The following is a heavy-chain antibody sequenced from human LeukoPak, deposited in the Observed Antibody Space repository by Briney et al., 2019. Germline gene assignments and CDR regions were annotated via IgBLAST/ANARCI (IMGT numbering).Heavy chain of an antibody. CDR3: AREIGDGGYAGY. Sequence: ASVKVSCKASGGTFSSYAISWVRQAPGQGLEWMGGIIPIFGTANYAQKFQGRVTITADESTSTAYMELSSLRSEDTAVYYCAREIGDGGYAGYWGQGTLVTVSS. D-gene: IGHD5-12*01. CDR2: IIPIFGTA. V-gene: IGHV1-69*01. CDR1: GGTFSSYA. J-gene: IGHJ4*02.